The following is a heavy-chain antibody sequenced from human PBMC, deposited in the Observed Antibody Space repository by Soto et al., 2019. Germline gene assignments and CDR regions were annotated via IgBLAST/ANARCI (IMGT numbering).Heavy chain of an antibody. CDR3: ATQYYDILTGYYTDSYGMDV. CDR2: IYYSGST. Sequence: PSDTLSLTCTVSGGSISSSSYYWGWIRQPPGKGLEWIGSIYYSGSTYYNPSLKSRVTISVDTSKNQFSLKLSSVTAADTAVYYCATQYYDILTGYYTDSYGMDVWGQGTTVTVS. V-gene: IGHV4-39*01. CDR1: GGSISSSSYY. J-gene: IGHJ6*02. D-gene: IGHD3-9*01.